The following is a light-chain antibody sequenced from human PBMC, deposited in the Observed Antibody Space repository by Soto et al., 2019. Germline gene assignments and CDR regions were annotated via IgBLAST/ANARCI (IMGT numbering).Light chain of an antibody. CDR2: GAS. J-gene: IGKJ2*01. Sequence: EIVLTQSPGTLSLSPGERATLSCRASQSVSSCYLAWYQQKPGQAPRLLIYGASSRATGIPDRFSGSGSGTDFTLTIIRLEPEDFAVYYCQQYCSSPPYTFCQGAKLEIK. CDR3: QQYCSSPPYT. V-gene: IGKV3-20*01. CDR1: QSVSSCY.